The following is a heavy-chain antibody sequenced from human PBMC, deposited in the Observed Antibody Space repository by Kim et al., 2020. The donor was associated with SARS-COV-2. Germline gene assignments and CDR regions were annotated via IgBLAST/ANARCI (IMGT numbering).Heavy chain of an antibody. D-gene: IGHD3-9*01. J-gene: IGHJ5*02. V-gene: IGHV4-34*01. CDR1: GGSFSGYY. Sequence: SETLSLTCAVYGGSFSGYYWSWIRQPPGKGLEWIGEINHSGSTNYNPSLKSRVTISVDTSKNQFSLKLSSVTAADTAVYYCARGAKRYFDWLLNGFDPWGQGTLVTVSS. CDR2: INHSGST. CDR3: ARGAKRYFDWLLNGFDP.